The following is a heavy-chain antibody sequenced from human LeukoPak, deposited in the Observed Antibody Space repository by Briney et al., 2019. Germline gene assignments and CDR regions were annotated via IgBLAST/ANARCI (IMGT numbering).Heavy chain of an antibody. CDR1: GGSISSSSYY. D-gene: IGHD3-9*01. J-gene: IGHJ5*02. CDR2: IYYSGST. V-gene: IGHV4-39*01. Sequence: PSETLSLTCTVSGGSISSSSYYWGWIRQPPGKGLEWIGSIYYSGSTYYNPSLKSRVTISVDTSKNQFSLKVRSVTAADTAVYYCARQDHDILTGSFDPWGQGTLVTVSS. CDR3: ARQDHDILTGSFDP.